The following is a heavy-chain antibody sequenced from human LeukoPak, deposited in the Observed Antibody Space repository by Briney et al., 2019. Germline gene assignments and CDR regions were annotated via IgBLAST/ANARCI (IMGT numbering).Heavy chain of an antibody. V-gene: IGHV3-33*01. CDR2: IWYDGSNK. Sequence: GSLRLSCAASGFTFSSYGMHWVRQAPGKGLEWVAVIWYDGSNKYYADSVKGRFTISRDNSKNTQYLQMNSLRAEDTAVYYCARDPRPGDYYDSSGYEWGQGTLVTVSS. CDR1: GFTFSSYG. J-gene: IGHJ4*02. CDR3: ARDPRPGDYYDSSGYE. D-gene: IGHD3-22*01.